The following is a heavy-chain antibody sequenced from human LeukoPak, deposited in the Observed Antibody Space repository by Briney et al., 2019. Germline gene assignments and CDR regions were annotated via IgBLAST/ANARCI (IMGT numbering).Heavy chain of an antibody. V-gene: IGHV3-73*01. CDR2: IRSKTNRYAT. J-gene: IGHJ4*02. CDR3: ATGKYTGYDFC. Sequence: GGSLRLSCAASGFTFSGAALHWVRQAPGKGLEWVGRIRSKTNRYATSYADSVTGRFSIPRDDSNNTAYLQMTSLKTDDTAVYFCATGKYTGYDFCWGQGTLVTVSS. D-gene: IGHD5-12*01. CDR1: GFTFSGAA.